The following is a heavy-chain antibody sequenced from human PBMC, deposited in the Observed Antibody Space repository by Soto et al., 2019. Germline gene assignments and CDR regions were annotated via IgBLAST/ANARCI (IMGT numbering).Heavy chain of an antibody. Sequence: QVQLVQSGAEVKKSGASVKLSCKASGFTFSDYYVHWVRQAPGQGLEWMGWIIPSTGDTNYAQKFQGRVTMTRDTSISTAYMELSSLRSDDTAVYYCARDSPFDYWGQGTLVTVSS. CDR1: GFTFSDYY. V-gene: IGHV1-2*02. CDR3: ARDSPFDY. CDR2: IIPSTGDT. J-gene: IGHJ4*02.